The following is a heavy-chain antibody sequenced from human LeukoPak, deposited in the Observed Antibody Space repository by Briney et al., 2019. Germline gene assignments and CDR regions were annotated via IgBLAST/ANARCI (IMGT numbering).Heavy chain of an antibody. CDR2: ISSSSSTI. V-gene: IGHV3-48*01. CDR3: AKRGGYSGYKFDY. Sequence: GGSLRLSCAASGFTFSSYSMNWVRQAPGKGLEWVSYISSSSSTIYYADSVKGRFTISRDNSKNTLYLQMNSLRAEDTAVYYCAKRGGYSGYKFDYWGQGTLVTVSS. J-gene: IGHJ4*02. CDR1: GFTFSSYS. D-gene: IGHD5-12*01.